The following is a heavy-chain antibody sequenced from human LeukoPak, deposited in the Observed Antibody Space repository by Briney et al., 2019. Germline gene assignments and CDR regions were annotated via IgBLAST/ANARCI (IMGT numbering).Heavy chain of an antibody. CDR2: ISAYNGNT. CDR3: ARKANYYYYYMDV. J-gene: IGHJ6*03. V-gene: IGHV1-18*01. Sequence: ASVKVSCKASGGTFSSYAISWVRQAPGQGLEWMGWISAYNGNTNYAQKLQGRVTMTTDTSTSTAYMELRSLRSDDTAVYYCARKANYYYYYMDVWGKGTTVTISS. CDR1: GGTFSSYA.